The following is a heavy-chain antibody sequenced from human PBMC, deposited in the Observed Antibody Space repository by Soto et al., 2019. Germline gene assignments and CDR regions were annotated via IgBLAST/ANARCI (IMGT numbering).Heavy chain of an antibody. CDR3: ANGRATYGLLTHDY. J-gene: IGHJ4*02. CDR2: LTGSSSNI. CDR1: GFSFRNYA. Sequence: EVQLLESGGGLVQPGGFLRLSCAASGFSFRNYAMSWVRQAPGKGLEWISTLTGSSSNIYYADSVKGRFAISRDNCRNTLYLQMNSLTAEDTAVYYCANGRATYGLLTHDYWGQGTLVTVSS. D-gene: IGHD3-10*01. V-gene: IGHV3-23*01.